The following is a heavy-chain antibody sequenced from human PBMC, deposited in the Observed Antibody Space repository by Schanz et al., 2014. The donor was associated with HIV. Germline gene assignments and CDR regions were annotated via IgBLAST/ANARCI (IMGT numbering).Heavy chain of an antibody. Sequence: VQLLESGGGLLQPGGSLRLSCAASGFSFSSYAMSWVRQAPGKGLEWVAVLWHDGTNKYYVDSVKDRFTISRDNSKNTLYLQMNGLRADDTAVYYCARTSRIVIPDRDPRLSYLYGMDVWGQGTTVTVSS. J-gene: IGHJ6*02. V-gene: IGHV3-33*08. D-gene: IGHD1-26*01. CDR1: GFSFSSYA. CDR3: ARTSRIVIPDRDPRLSYLYGMDV. CDR2: LWHDGTNK.